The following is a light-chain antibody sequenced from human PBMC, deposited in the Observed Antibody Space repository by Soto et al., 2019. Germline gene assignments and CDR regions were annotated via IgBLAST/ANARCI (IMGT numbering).Light chain of an antibody. V-gene: IGLV2-11*01. J-gene: IGLJ2*01. CDR1: SSDVGGYGY. CDR3: FSYAGDYTFV. CDR2: DVT. Sequence: QLVLTQPRSVSGSPGQSVTISCTGTSSDVGGYGYVSWFQQHPGKAPKLMIYDVTTRPSGIPDRFSGSKSASTASLTISGLQAEDEADYYCFSYAGDYTFVFGSGTKLTVL.